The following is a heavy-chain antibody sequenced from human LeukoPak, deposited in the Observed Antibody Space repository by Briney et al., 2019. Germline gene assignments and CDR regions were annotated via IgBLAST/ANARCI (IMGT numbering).Heavy chain of an antibody. D-gene: IGHD4-17*01. J-gene: IGHJ4*02. V-gene: IGHV3-74*01. Sequence: GGSLRLSCAASGFTFSTYFMHWVRQAPGKGLVWVSRINSDGSTTSLANSVKGRFTISRDNAKNTLYLQMDSLRAEDTAVYFCARGVHYGSDYWGQGTLVTVSS. CDR2: INSDGSTT. CDR1: GFTFSTYF. CDR3: ARGVHYGSDY.